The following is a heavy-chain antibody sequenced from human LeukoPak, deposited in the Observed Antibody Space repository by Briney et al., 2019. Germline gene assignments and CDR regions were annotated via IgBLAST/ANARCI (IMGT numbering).Heavy chain of an antibody. V-gene: IGHV3-30*04. CDR3: ARVGDILTGYYDY. CDR2: ISYDGSNK. CDR1: GFTFSSYA. Sequence: PGRSLRLPCAASGFTFSSYAMHWVRQAPGKGLEWVAVISYDGSNKYYADSVKGRFTISRDNSKNTLYLQMNSLRAEDTAVYYCARVGDILTGYYDYWGQGTLVTVSS. D-gene: IGHD3-9*01. J-gene: IGHJ4*02.